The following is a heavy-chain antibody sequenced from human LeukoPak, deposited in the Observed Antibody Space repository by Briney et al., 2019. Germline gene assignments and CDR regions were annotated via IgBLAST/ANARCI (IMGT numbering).Heavy chain of an antibody. J-gene: IGHJ4*02. Sequence: SETLSLTCTVSGYSISSGYYWGWIRQPPGKGLEWIGSIYHSGSTYYNPSLKSRVTISVDTSKNQFSLKLSSVTAADTAVYYCARVMYYYDSSGYYFFFDYWGQGTLVTVSS. V-gene: IGHV4-38-2*02. CDR1: GYSISSGYY. CDR2: IYHSGST. CDR3: ARVMYYYDSSGYYFFFDY. D-gene: IGHD3-22*01.